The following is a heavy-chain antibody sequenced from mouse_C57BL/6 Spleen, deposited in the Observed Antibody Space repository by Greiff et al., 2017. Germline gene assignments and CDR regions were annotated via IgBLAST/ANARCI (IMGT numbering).Heavy chain of an antibody. CDR2: LCPRRGNT. D-gene: IGHD2-4*01. J-gene: IGHJ3*01. Sequence: QVQLQQSGAELARPGASVQLSCKASGYTFTSYGISWVKQRTGQGLAWIGALCPRRGNTYYNEKFKGKATLTAAKSSSTASLQLRSLTSDDSSVYFCARSYDYDLAWFAYWGQGTLVTVSA. V-gene: IGHV1-81*01. CDR1: GYTFTSYG. CDR3: ARSYDYDLAWFAY.